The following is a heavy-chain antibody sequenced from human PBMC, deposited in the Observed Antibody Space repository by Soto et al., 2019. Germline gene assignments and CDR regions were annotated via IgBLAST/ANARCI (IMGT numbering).Heavy chain of an antibody. CDR1: GFTFSSNW. CDR3: ARGPTGWYGFDY. V-gene: IGHV3-74*01. D-gene: IGHD6-19*01. J-gene: IGHJ4*02. Sequence: EVQLVESEGGLVQPGGSLRVSCAGSGFTFSSNWMHWVRQAPGKGLVWVSRINRDGSSASYADSVMGRFTISRDNAKNTLYLQMNSLRAEDTAVYFCARGPTGWYGFDYWGQGTLVTVSS. CDR2: INRDGSSA.